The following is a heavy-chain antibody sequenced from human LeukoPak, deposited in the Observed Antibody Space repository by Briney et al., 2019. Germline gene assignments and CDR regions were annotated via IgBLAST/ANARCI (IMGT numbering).Heavy chain of an antibody. D-gene: IGHD2-2*01. Sequence: ASVKVSCKASGYTFTSYDINWVRQATGQGLEWMGWMNPNSGNTGYAQKFQGRVTMTRDMSTSTVYMELSSLRSEDTAVYYCARDPGYCSSTSCYAGPGYYMDVWGKGTTVTVSS. J-gene: IGHJ6*03. CDR1: GYTFTSYD. CDR3: ARDPGYCSSTSCYAGPGYYMDV. CDR2: MNPNSGNT. V-gene: IGHV1-8*01.